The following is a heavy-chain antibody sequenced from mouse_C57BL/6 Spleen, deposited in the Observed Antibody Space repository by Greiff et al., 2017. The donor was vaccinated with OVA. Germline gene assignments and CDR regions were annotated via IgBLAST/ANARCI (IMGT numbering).Heavy chain of an antibody. CDR2: INPSSGYT. J-gene: IGHJ3*01. CDR1: GYTFTSYW. Sequence: QVQLQQSGAELAKPGASVKLSCKASGYTFTSYWMHWVKQRPGQGLEWIGYINPSSGYTKYNQKFKEMATLTADKSSSTAYMQLSSLTYEDSAVYYCARSGGYDGGFAYWGQGTLVTVSA. V-gene: IGHV1-7*01. CDR3: ARSGGYDGGFAY. D-gene: IGHD2-2*01.